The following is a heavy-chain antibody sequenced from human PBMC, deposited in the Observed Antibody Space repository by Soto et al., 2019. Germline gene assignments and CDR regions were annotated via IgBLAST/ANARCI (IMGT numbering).Heavy chain of an antibody. CDR3: ARVSPYYDFWSGPLRDYYYYMDV. J-gene: IGHJ6*03. CDR2: IYYSGST. D-gene: IGHD3-3*01. V-gene: IGHV4-59*01. CDR1: GGSISSYY. Sequence: SETLSLTCTVSGGSISSYYWSWIRQPPGKGLEWIGYIYYSGSTNYNPSLKSRVTISVDTSKNQFSLKLSSVTAADTAVYYCARVSPYYDFWSGPLRDYYYYMDVWGKGTTVTVSS.